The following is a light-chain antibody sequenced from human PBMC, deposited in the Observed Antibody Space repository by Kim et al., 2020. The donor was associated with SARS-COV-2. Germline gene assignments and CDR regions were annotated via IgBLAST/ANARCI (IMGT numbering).Light chain of an antibody. CDR3: SSYAGNNTGV. Sequence: SSIGTRGDMGGENFVSWYQQKPGKAPRLMIYQGSKRRSGVPERFSASRSGKTATLTVSGLQAEDEADYYCSSYAGNNTGVFGGGTKLTVL. CDR1: RGDMGGENF. V-gene: IGLV2-8*01. J-gene: IGLJ3*02. CDR2: QGS.